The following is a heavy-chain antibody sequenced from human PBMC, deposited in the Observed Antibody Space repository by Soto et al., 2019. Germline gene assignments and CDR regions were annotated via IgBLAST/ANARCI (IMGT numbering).Heavy chain of an antibody. J-gene: IGHJ5*02. CDR3: ARDWQRDSSGYYHNWGWGIDP. CDR1: GYTFTSYG. V-gene: IGHV1-18*01. Sequence: QVQLVQSGAEVKKPGASVKVSCKASGYTFTSYGISWVRQAPGQGLEWMGWISAYNGNTNYAQKLQGRVTMTTDTSTSTAYMELRSLRSDDTAVYYCARDWQRDSSGYYHNWGWGIDPWGQGTLVTVSS. D-gene: IGHD3-22*01. CDR2: ISAYNGNT.